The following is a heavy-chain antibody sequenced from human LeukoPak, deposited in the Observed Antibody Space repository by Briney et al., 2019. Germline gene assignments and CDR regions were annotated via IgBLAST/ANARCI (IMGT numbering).Heavy chain of an antibody. CDR3: ARVGYDSSGPMLDP. V-gene: IGHV4-30-4*08. D-gene: IGHD3-22*01. Sequence: PSETLSLTCAVYGGSFSGYYWSWIRQPPGKGLEWIGYIYYSGSTYYNPSLKGRVTISVDTSKNQFSLKLSSVTAADTAVYYCARVGYDSSGPMLDPWGQGTLVTVSS. J-gene: IGHJ5*02. CDR2: IYYSGST. CDR1: GGSFSGYY.